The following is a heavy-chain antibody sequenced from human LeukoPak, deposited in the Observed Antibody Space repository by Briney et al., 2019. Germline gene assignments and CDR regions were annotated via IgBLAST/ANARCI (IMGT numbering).Heavy chain of an antibody. CDR3: ARTIVVVTADYYYGMDV. CDR2: INPNSGGT. V-gene: IGHV1-2*02. J-gene: IGHJ6*02. D-gene: IGHD2-21*02. CDR1: GYTFTGYY. Sequence: ASVKVSCKASGYTFTGYYMHWVRHAPGQGLEWMGWINPNSGGTNYAQKFQGRVTMTRDTSISTAYMELSRLRSDDTAVYYCARTIVVVTADYYYGMDVWGQGTTVTVSS.